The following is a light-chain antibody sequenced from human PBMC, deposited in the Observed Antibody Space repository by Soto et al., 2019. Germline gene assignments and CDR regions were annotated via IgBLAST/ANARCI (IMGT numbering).Light chain of an antibody. V-gene: IGKV3-20*01. J-gene: IGKJ4*01. CDR2: GAS. Sequence: EVVLTQSPGTLSLSPGERATLSCRASQSVSSNSLAWYQQKPGQAPRLLIYGASSSATGIPDRFSGSGSGTDFTLTISRLEPEDFAVYQCQQDGSSPLTFGGGTKVEIK. CDR1: QSVSSNS. CDR3: QQDGSSPLT.